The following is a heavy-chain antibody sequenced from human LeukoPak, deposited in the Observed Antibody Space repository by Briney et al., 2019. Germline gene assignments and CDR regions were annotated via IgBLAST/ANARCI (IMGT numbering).Heavy chain of an antibody. CDR3: ARVAQQLVRSFDY. CDR2: INPNSGGT. CDR1: GYTFTGCY. V-gene: IGHV1-2*02. D-gene: IGHD6-13*01. Sequence: ASVKVSCKASGYTFTGCYMHWVRQAPGQGLEWMGWINPNSGGTNYVQKFQGRVTMTRDTSISTAYMELSRLRSDDTAVYYCARVAQQLVRSFDYWGQGTLVTVSS. J-gene: IGHJ4*02.